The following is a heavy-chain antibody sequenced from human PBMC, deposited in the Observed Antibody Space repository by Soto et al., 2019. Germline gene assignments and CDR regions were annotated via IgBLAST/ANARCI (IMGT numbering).Heavy chain of an antibody. CDR3: AYSLIGYYYDSSGSNWFDP. CDR2: IYWDDDK. J-gene: IGHJ5*02. Sequence: QITLKESGPTLVKPTQTLTLTCTFSGFSLSTSGVGVGWIRQPPGKALEWLALIYWDDDKRYSPSLKSRLTITKDTSKNQVVLTMTNMDPVDTATYYCAYSLIGYYYDSSGSNWFDPWGQGTLVTVSS. D-gene: IGHD3-22*01. V-gene: IGHV2-5*02. CDR1: GFSLSTSGVG.